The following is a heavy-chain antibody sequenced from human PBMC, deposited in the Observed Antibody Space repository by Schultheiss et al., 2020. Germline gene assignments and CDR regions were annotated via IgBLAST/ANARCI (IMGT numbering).Heavy chain of an antibody. CDR1: GYTFTSYY. V-gene: IGHV1-2*02. D-gene: IGHD5-12*01. J-gene: IGHJ6*02. Sequence: ASVKVSCKASGYTFTSYYMHWVRQAPGQGLEWMGWINPNSGGTNYAQKFQGRVTMTRDTSISTAYMELSRLRSDDTAVYYCAREDIVATITGEYYYYGMDVWGQGTTVTVSS. CDR3: AREDIVATITGEYYYYGMDV. CDR2: INPNSGGT.